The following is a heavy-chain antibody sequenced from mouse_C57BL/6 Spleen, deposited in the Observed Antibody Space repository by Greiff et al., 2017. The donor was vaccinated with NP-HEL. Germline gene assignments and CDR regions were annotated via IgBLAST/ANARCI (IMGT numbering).Heavy chain of an antibody. D-gene: IGHD3-2*02. V-gene: IGHV1-55*01. CDR1: GYTFTSYW. J-gene: IGHJ3*01. CDR3: ARSTAQATWFAY. Sequence: QVQLQQPGAELVKPGASVKMSCKASGYTFTSYWITWVKQRPGQGLEWIGDIYPGSGSTNYNEKFKSKATLTVDTSSSPAYMQLSSLTSEDSAVYYCARSTAQATWFAYWGQGTLVTVSA. CDR2: IYPGSGST.